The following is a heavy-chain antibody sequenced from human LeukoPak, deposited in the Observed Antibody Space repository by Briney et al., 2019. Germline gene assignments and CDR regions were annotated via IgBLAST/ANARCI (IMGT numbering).Heavy chain of an antibody. V-gene: IGHV3-53*01. CDR3: ARDLDSYDSY. Sequence: GGSLRLSCAASGFTVSSSYMSWVRQAPGKGLEWVSVIYSDDSTYYADSVKGRLTISRDISKNTLYLQMNSLRAEDTAVYYCARDLDSYDSYWGQGTLVTVSS. J-gene: IGHJ4*02. D-gene: IGHD5-18*01. CDR2: IYSDDST. CDR1: GFTVSSSY.